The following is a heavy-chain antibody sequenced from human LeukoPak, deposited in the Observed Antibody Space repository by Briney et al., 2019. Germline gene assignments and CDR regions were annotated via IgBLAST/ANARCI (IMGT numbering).Heavy chain of an antibody. Sequence: ASVKASCKASGYTFTSYGISWVRQAPGQGLECMGWISAYNGNTNYAQKLQGRVTMTTDTSTSTAYMELRSLRSDDTAVYYCARDDLDGYNRGDIWGQGTMVTVSS. D-gene: IGHD5-24*01. V-gene: IGHV1-18*01. J-gene: IGHJ3*02. CDR3: ARDDLDGYNRGDI. CDR2: ISAYNGNT. CDR1: GYTFTSYG.